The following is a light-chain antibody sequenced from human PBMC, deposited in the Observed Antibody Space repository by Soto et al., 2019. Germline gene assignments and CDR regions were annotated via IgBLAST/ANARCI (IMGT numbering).Light chain of an antibody. V-gene: IGKV4-1*01. CDR1: QSVLYSSNNKNY. CDR3: QQYNAYPVT. CDR2: WAS. J-gene: IGKJ5*01. Sequence: DIVMTQSPDSLAVSLGERATINCKSSQSVLYSSNNKNYLAWYQQKPGQPPKLLIYWASTRESGAPDRFSGSGSGTDFTLTISSLQAEDVAVYFCQQYNAYPVTFGQGTRLE.